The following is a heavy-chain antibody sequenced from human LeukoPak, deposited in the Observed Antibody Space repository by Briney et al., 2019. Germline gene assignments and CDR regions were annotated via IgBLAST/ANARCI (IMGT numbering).Heavy chain of an antibody. V-gene: IGHV3-53*01. J-gene: IGHJ4*02. Sequence: GGSLRLSCAASGFTVTSNYLSWVRQAPGKGLEWVSVIYSDGTTYYADSVKGRFTISRDSSKNTLYLQMNSLRAEDTAVYYCAREVNYYDSREASWTYFDYWGQGTLVTVSS. CDR1: GFTVTSNY. CDR3: AREVNYYDSREASWTYFDY. D-gene: IGHD3-22*01. CDR2: IYSDGTT.